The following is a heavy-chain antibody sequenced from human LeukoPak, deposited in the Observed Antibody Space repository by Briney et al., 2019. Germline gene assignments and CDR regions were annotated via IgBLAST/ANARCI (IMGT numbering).Heavy chain of an antibody. CDR3: ARSQTVHFVCGSYRSNWFDP. J-gene: IGHJ5*02. CDR1: GFTFSDYY. CDR2: ISSSGSTI. Sequence: PGGSLRLSCAASGFTFSDYYMSWIRQAPGKGLEWVSYISSSGSTIYYADSVKGRFTISRDNAKNSLYLQMNSLRAEDTAVYYCARSQTVHFVCGSYRSNWFDPWGQGTLVTVSS. V-gene: IGHV3-11*04. D-gene: IGHD3-16*02.